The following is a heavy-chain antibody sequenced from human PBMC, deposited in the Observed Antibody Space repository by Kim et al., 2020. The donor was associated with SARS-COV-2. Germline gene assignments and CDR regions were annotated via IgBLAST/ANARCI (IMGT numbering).Heavy chain of an antibody. CDR1: GGTFSSYA. V-gene: IGHV1-69*13. J-gene: IGHJ6*03. CDR3: ARDPLASGTSYYYYYYIDV. D-gene: IGHD6-13*01. Sequence: SVKVSCKASGGTFSSYAISWVRQAPGQGLEWMGGIIPIFGTANYAQKFQGRVTITADESTSTAYMELSSLRSEDTAVYYCARDPLASGTSYYYYYYIDVWGKGTTVTVSS. CDR2: IIPIFGTA.